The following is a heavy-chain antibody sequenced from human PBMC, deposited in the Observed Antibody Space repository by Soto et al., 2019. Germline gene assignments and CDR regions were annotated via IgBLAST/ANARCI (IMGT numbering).Heavy chain of an antibody. D-gene: IGHD3-10*01. CDR2: IYYSGST. V-gene: IGHV4-59*08. J-gene: IGHJ4*02. CDR3: ARGITMVR. CDR1: GFIVSSNY. Sequence: GSLRLSCASSGFIVSSNYMSWVRQAPGKGLEWIGYIYYSGSTNYNPSLKSRVTISVDTSKNQFSLKLSSVTAADTAVYYCARGITMVRWGQGTLVTVSS.